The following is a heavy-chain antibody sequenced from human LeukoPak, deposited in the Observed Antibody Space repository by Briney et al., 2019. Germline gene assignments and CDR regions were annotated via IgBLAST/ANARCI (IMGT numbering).Heavy chain of an antibody. CDR3: ARAYCSGGDCYSKSNFDS. D-gene: IGHD2-15*01. Sequence: ASVKVSCKASGYTFTAYYMHWVRQAPGQGLEWMGWINPDSGGTNYAQKFQGRVTMTRDTSITTAYMELSMLRSDDTAVYSCARAYCSGGDCYSKSNFDSWGQGTLVTVSS. J-gene: IGHJ4*02. V-gene: IGHV1-2*02. CDR1: GYTFTAYY. CDR2: INPDSGGT.